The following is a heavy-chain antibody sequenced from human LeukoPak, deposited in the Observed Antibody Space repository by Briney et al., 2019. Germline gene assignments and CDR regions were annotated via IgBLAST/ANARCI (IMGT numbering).Heavy chain of an antibody. Sequence: ASVNLSCKASGSTFTSYGISWVRQAPGQGLEWMGWISAYNGNTNYAQKLQGRVTMTTDTSTSTAYMELRGLRSDDTAVYYCAREYQLLSPFDYWGQGTLVTVSS. V-gene: IGHV1-18*04. CDR3: AREYQLLSPFDY. CDR1: GSTFTSYG. CDR2: ISAYNGNT. J-gene: IGHJ4*02. D-gene: IGHD2-2*01.